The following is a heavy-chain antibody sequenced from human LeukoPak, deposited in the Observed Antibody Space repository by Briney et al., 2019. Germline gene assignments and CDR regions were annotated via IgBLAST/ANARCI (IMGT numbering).Heavy chain of an antibody. CDR2: INPNSGGT. CDR1: GYTFTGYY. V-gene: IGHV1-2*06. Sequence: ASVKVSCKASGYTFTGYYMHWVRQAPGQGLEWMGRINPNSGGTNYAQKFQGRVTMTRDTSISTAYMELSRLRSDDTAVYYCARDVLLVPRWFDPWGQGTLVTVSS. CDR3: ARDVLLVPRWFDP. D-gene: IGHD6-13*01. J-gene: IGHJ5*02.